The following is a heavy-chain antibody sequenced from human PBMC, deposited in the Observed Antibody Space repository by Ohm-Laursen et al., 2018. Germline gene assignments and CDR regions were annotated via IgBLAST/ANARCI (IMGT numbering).Heavy chain of an antibody. Sequence: ASVKVSCKASGYTFTSYDINWVRQATGQGLEWMGWMNPNSGNTGYAQKFQGRVTMTRNTSISTAYMELSSLRSEDTAVYYCARSYYYDSSGYYYEAEYFQHWGQGTLVTVSS. D-gene: IGHD3-22*01. CDR3: ARSYYYDSSGYYYEAEYFQH. J-gene: IGHJ1*01. CDR1: GYTFTSYD. CDR2: MNPNSGNT. V-gene: IGHV1-8*01.